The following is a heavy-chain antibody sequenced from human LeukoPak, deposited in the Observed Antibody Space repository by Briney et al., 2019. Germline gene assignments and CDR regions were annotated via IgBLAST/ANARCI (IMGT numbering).Heavy chain of an antibody. J-gene: IGHJ6*02. D-gene: IGHD3-3*01. V-gene: IGHV3-21*01. Sequence: GGSLRLSCAPSGFTFSSYSMNCGRQAAGQGLEGCSSISSSSSYIYYADSVKGRFTISRDNAKNSLYLRMNSLRAEDTAVYYCARVQGGLRFLEWLLPPLGMDVWGQGTTVTVSS. CDR1: GFTFSSYS. CDR3: ARVQGGLRFLEWLLPPLGMDV. CDR2: ISSSSSYI.